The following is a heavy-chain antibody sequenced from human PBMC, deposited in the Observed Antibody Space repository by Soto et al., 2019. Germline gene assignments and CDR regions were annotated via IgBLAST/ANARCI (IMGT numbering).Heavy chain of an antibody. CDR2: FDPEDGET. CDR3: ATFSQLSRGYYFDY. J-gene: IGHJ4*02. D-gene: IGHD2-2*01. V-gene: IGHV1-24*01. Sequence: EASVKVSCKVSGYTLTELSMHWVRQAPGKGLEWMGGFDPEDGETIYAQKFQGRVTMTEDTSTDTAYMELSSLRSEDTAVYYCATFSQLSRGYYFDYWGQGTLVTVSS. CDR1: GYTLTELS.